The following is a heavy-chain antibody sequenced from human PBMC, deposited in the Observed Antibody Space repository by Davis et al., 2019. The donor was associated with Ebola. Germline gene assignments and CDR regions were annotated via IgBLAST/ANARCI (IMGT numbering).Heavy chain of an antibody. CDR3: ARDHGVGASALVYYFDY. V-gene: IGHV3-30-3*01. Sequence: PGGSLRLSCAASGFTFSSYAMHWVRQAPGKGLEWVAVISYDGSNKYYADSVKGRFTISRDNSKNTLYLQMNSLRAEDTAVYYCARDHGVGASALVYYFDYWGQGTLVTVSS. CDR1: GFTFSSYA. CDR2: ISYDGSNK. J-gene: IGHJ4*02. D-gene: IGHD1-26*01.